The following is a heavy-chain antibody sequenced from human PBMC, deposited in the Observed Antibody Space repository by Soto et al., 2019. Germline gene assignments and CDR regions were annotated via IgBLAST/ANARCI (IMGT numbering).Heavy chain of an antibody. CDR3: GSVHLSGLSMDL. CDR1: GYIFTSFG. D-gene: IGHD3-9*01. Sequence: QVQLVQSGAEVKKPGASVKVSCKVSGYIFTSFGISWVRQAPGQGLEWMGWISGYSGKTDYAYNLQGRVSVTADKSTSTAYMELRSLRSNDTAVYYCGSVHLSGLSMDLWGQGTTVTVSS. V-gene: IGHV1-18*01. CDR2: ISGYSGKT. J-gene: IGHJ6*02.